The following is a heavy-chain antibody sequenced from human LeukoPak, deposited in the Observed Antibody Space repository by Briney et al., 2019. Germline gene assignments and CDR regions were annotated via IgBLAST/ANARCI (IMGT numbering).Heavy chain of an antibody. CDR2: ISYDGSNK. J-gene: IGHJ4*02. V-gene: IGHV3-30*18. Sequence: GGSLRLSCAASGFTFSSYGMHWVRQAPGKGLEWVAVISYDGSNKYYADPVKGRFTISRDNSKNTLYLQMNSLRAEDTAVYYCAKNSVRSGYYYGYWGQGTLVTVSS. CDR1: GFTFSSYG. CDR3: AKNSVRSGYYYGY. D-gene: IGHD3-22*01.